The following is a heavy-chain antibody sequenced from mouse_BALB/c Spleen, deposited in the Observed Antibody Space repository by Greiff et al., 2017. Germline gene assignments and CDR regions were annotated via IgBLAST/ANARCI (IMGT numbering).Heavy chain of an antibody. CDR3: ARQGSTPAWFAY. J-gene: IGHJ3*01. CDR1: GFTFSSFG. D-gene: IGHD3-3*01. V-gene: IGHV5-17*03. Sequence: EVMLVESGGGLVQPGGSRKLCCAASGFTFSSFGMHWVRQAPEKGLEWVAYISSGSSTIYYADTVKGRFTISRDNAKNTLYLQMSSLKSEDTAMYYCARQGSTPAWFAYWGQGTLVTVSA. CDR2: ISSGSSTI.